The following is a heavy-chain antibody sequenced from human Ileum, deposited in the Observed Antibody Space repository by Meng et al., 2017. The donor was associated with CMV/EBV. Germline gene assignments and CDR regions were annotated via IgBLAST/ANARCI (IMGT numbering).Heavy chain of an antibody. Sequence: HLHLQESGPGLVKPSETLSLTCTVSGGSISSNKNYWGWIRQPPGKGLDWIGSVYYTGKTFYNPSLKSRVTISIDTSKNQFSLKMNSVTAADTAVYYCARVGAGRIGVMPDYWGQGTLVTVSS. J-gene: IGHJ4*02. CDR2: VYYTGKT. CDR3: ARVGAGRIGVMPDY. CDR1: GGSISSNKNY. V-gene: IGHV4-39*07. D-gene: IGHD3-16*01.